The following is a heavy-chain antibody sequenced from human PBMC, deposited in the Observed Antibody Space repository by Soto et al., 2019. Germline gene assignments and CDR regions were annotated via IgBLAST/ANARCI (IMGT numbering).Heavy chain of an antibody. CDR3: ARGLYSEGIQLWPEYYYYGMDV. Sequence: WWSLRLSCSASVFTFSSYSMNWFRQAPGKGLEWVSSISSSSSYIYYADSVKGRFTISRDNAKNSLYLQMNSLRAEDTAVYYCARGLYSEGIQLWPEYYYYGMDVWGQGTTVTVSS. CDR1: VFTFSSYS. CDR2: ISSSSSYI. J-gene: IGHJ6*02. V-gene: IGHV3-21*01. D-gene: IGHD5-18*01.